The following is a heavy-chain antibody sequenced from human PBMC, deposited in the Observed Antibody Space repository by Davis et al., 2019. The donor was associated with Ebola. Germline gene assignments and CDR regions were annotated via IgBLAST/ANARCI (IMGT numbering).Heavy chain of an antibody. J-gene: IGHJ6*02. V-gene: IGHV4-39*01. CDR1: GGSISSSSYY. CDR2: IYYNGST. CDR3: ARHSVTTLAFMDV. Sequence: GSLRLSCTVSGGSISSSSYYWGWIRQPPGKGLEWIGSIYYNGSTYYNPSLKSRVTISVDTSKNQFSLKLSSVTAADTAVYYCARHSVTTLAFMDVWGQGTTVTVSS. D-gene: IGHD4-11*01.